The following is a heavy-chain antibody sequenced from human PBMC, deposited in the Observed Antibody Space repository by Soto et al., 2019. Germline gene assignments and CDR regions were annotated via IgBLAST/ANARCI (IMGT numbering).Heavy chain of an antibody. CDR3: ATIKLGSNRLDY. D-gene: IGHD3-10*01. CDR2: IYYSGST. V-gene: IGHV4-30-4*01. CDR1: GGSISSGDYY. J-gene: IGHJ4*02. Sequence: QVQLQESGPGLVKPSQTLSLTCTVSGGSISSGDYYWSWIRQPPGKGLEWIGYIYYSGSTYYNPSLKSRVTISVDTSKNHFSLKLSSVTTADTAVYYCATIKLGSNRLDYWGQGTLVTVSS.